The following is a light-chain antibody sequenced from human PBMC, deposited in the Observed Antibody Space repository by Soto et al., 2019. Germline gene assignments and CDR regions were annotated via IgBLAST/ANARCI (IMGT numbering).Light chain of an antibody. J-gene: IGLJ1*01. CDR1: SSDVGGYNY. CDR2: EVS. V-gene: IGLV2-14*01. Sequence: QSALTQPASVSGSPGQSITISCTGTSSDVGGYNYVSWYQQHPGKAPKVMIYEVSNRPSGVSNRFSASKSGNTASLTISGLQAEDEADYYCSSYTSTNTYVFGTGTKLTV. CDR3: SSYTSTNTYV.